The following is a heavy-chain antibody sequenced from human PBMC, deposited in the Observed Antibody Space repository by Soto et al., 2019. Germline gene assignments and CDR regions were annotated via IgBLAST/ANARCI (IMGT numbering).Heavy chain of an antibody. V-gene: IGHV1-18*01. CDR2: INAYNGDT. J-gene: IGHJ3*02. CDR3: ARDAVYCSGGSCYPLGAFDI. D-gene: IGHD2-15*01. Sequence: EASVKVSCKASGYTFTSYGISWVRQAPGQGLEWMGWINAYNGDTNYAQKLQGWVTMTTDTSTSTAYMELSRLRSDDTAVYYCARDAVYCSGGSCYPLGAFDIWGQGTMVTVSS. CDR1: GYTFTSYG.